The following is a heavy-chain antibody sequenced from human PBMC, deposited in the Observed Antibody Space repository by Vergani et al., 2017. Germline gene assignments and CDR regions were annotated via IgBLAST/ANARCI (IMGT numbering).Heavy chain of an antibody. CDR1: GFTFSSYS. CDR3: ARDDSSGYYHTY. V-gene: IGHV3-21*01. J-gene: IGHJ4*02. CDR2: ISSSSSYI. D-gene: IGHD3-22*01. Sequence: EVQLVESGGGLVKPGGSLRLSCAASGFTFSSYSMNWVRQAPGNGLEWVSSISSSSSYIYYADSVKGRFTISRDNAKNSLYLQMNSLRAEDTAVYYCARDDSSGYYHTYWGQGTLVTVSS.